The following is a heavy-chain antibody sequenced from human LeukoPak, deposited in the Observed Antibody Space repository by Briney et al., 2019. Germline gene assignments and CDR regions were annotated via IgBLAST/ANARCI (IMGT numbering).Heavy chain of an antibody. J-gene: IGHJ6*03. V-gene: IGHV3-74*01. CDR3: ARGPATDYHYYMDV. CDR2: INGDGSST. Sequence: GGSLRLSCAASGFTFSSYWMHWVRHAPGKGLVWVSRINGDGSSTSYADSVKGRFTISRDNAKNTLYLQMNSLRAEDTAVYYCARGPATDYHYYMDVWGKGTTVTISS. CDR1: GFTFSSYW.